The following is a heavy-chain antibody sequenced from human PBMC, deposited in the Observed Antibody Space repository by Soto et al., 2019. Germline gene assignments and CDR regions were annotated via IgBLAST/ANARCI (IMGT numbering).Heavy chain of an antibody. V-gene: IGHV4-59*01. CDR3: ARVGAYDLSYGMDV. D-gene: IGHD5-12*01. J-gene: IGHJ6*02. CDR1: GGPISGYY. CDR2: IYYNGST. Sequence: SETLSLTCTVSGGPISGYYWSWIRQPPGKGLEWIGYIYYNGSTNYHPPLKSRVTISVDTSKNQFPMKLSSVTAPATAVYYSARVGAYDLSYGMDVGAQGTTVTVSS.